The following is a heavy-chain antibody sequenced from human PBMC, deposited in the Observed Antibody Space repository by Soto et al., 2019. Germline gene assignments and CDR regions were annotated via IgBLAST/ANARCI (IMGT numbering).Heavy chain of an antibody. Sequence: GGSLELSCAASGFTFSSYGMHWVRQAPGKGLEWVAVIWYDGSNKYYADSVKGRFTISRDNSKNTLYLQMNSLRAEDTAVYYCARVPSYSSTSCDYWGQGTLVTVSS. J-gene: IGHJ4*02. CDR3: ARVPSYSSTSCDY. D-gene: IGHD2-2*01. CDR2: IWYDGSNK. V-gene: IGHV3-33*01. CDR1: GFTFSSYG.